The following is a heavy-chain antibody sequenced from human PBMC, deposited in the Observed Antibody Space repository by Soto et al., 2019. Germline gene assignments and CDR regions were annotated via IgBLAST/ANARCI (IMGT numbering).Heavy chain of an antibody. CDR2: ISYSASS. J-gene: IGHJ4*01. CDR1: GGSISSGGYY. Sequence: PSETLSLTCNVSGGSISSGGYYWNWIRQVPGRGLEWIGYISYSASSFYNPSLESRVSVSIDTSGNQFSLKLSSMTAADTAVYFCATAHTYYHDISGYSKQSFHFDSWGHGTLVTVSS. V-gene: IGHV4-31*03. D-gene: IGHD3-22*01. CDR3: ATAHTYYHDISGYSKQSFHFDS.